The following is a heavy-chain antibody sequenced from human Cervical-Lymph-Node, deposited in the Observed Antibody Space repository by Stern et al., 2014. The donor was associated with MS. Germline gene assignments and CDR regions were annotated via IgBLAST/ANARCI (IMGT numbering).Heavy chain of an antibody. CDR3: ARVGRGYISGYSFDY. D-gene: IGHD5-18*01. J-gene: IGHJ4*02. CDR1: GFTVSSSY. CDR2: IHNGGAT. Sequence: EVQLVESGGGLIQPGGSPRLSCAASGFTVSSSYMSWVRQAPGKGLEWVSAIHNGGATYYADSVKGRFTISRDNSKNTLYFQMSSLRAEDTAVYYCARVGRGYISGYSFDYWAQGTLVTVSS. V-gene: IGHV3-53*01.